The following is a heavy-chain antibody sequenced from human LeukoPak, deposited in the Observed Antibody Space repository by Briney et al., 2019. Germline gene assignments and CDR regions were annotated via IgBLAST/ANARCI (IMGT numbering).Heavy chain of an antibody. J-gene: IGHJ5*02. CDR1: GGSISSNNW. CDR2: IFHSGST. D-gene: IGHD2-2*01. V-gene: IGHV4-4*02. CDR3: ARDCSSTSCYVGFDP. Sequence: SGTLSLTCAVSGGSISSNNWWSWVRQPPGKGLEWIGEIFHSGSTNYNPSLKSRVTISVDKSKNQFSLKLNSVTAADTAVYYCARDCSSTSCYVGFDPWGQGTLVTVSS.